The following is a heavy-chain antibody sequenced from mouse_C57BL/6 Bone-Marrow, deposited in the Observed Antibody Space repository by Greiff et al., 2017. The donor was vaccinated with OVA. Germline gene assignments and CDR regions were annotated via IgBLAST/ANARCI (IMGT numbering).Heavy chain of an antibody. V-gene: IGHV14-4*01. CDR2: IDPENGDT. J-gene: IGHJ2*01. D-gene: IGHD1-1*02. CDR3: TSYGYFDY. Sequence: VQLQQSGAELVRPGASVKLSCTASGFNIKDDYMHWVKQRPEQGLEWIGWIDPENGDTEYASKFQGKATITADTSSNTAYLQLSSLTSEDTAVSYCTSYGYFDYWGQGTTLTVSS. CDR1: GFNIKDDY.